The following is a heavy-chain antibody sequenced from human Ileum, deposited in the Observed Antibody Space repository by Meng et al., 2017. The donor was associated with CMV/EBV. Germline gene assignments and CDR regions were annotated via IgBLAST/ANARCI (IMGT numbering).Heavy chain of an antibody. CDR2: IYYSGST. D-gene: IGHD6-19*01. V-gene: IGHV4-59*01. CDR3: AKAIAVAGTRRAFDY. J-gene: IGHJ4*02. CDR1: GGSISSDY. Sequence: SETLSLTCTASGGSISSDYWSWIRQPPGKGLEWIGYIYYSGSTNYNPSPKCRVTRSVDTSKDQFSLKPSSVTAADTAVYYCAKAIAVAGTRRAFDYWGQGTLVTVSS.